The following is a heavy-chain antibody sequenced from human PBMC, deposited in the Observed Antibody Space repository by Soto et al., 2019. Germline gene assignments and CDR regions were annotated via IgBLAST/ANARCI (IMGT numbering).Heavy chain of an antibody. D-gene: IGHD6-19*01. CDR1: GFSFDDYT. CDR3: AKDINSSGWYSLDY. Sequence: EVQLVESGGVVVQPGGSLRLSCAASGFSFDDYTMHWVRQGPGKGLEWVSLITWDGGSTYYADSVKGRFTISRDNSKHSLYLQMNSLRTEDIALYYCAKDINSSGWYSLDYWGQGTLVTVSS. CDR2: ITWDGGST. J-gene: IGHJ4*02. V-gene: IGHV3-43*01.